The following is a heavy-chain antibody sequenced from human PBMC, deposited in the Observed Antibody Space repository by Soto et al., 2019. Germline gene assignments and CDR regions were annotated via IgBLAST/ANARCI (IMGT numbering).Heavy chain of an antibody. J-gene: IGHJ6*02. V-gene: IGHV2-70*04. Sequence: GSGPTAGEPTQTLTLTCTVSGFSLSATGMRVSWIRQPPGKALEWLARIDWEDDKLYSTSLKTRLTISKDTSKSQVVLTMTNMDPVDTATYYYARAFYGMDVWGQGTTVTVS. CDR3: ARAFYGMDV. CDR1: GFSLSATGMR. CDR2: IDWEDDK.